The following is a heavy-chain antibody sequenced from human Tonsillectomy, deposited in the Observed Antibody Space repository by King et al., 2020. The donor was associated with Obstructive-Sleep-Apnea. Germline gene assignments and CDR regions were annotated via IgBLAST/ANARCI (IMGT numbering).Heavy chain of an antibody. CDR2: FDPENGES. CDR1: GYTLTGLS. D-gene: IGHD6-19*01. Sequence: QLVQSGAEVKKPGASVKVSCKVSGYTLTGLSMHWVRQTPGKGLGWMGGFDPENGESIYAQKFQGRVTMTEETSTDTAYMGLSSLRSEDTAVYYCVTPGAVAGSGDAFDIWGQGTMVTVSS. J-gene: IGHJ3*02. V-gene: IGHV1-24*01. CDR3: VTPGAVAGSGDAFDI.